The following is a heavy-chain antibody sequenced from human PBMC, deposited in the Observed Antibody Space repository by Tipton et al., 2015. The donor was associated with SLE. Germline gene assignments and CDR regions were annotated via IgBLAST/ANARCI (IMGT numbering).Heavy chain of an antibody. J-gene: IGHJ4*02. D-gene: IGHD6-13*01. Sequence: TLSLTCTVSGDSVSSGGNYWTWVRQPAGKGLEWIGRIYTSGNTKYNPSLKIRVTISIDTSKNQFSLELTSVSPADTAVYFCARGPYGAAASYDYWGQGTLVTVSS. CDR1: GDSVSSGGNY. CDR2: IYTSGNT. V-gene: IGHV4-61*02. CDR3: ARGPYGAAASYDY.